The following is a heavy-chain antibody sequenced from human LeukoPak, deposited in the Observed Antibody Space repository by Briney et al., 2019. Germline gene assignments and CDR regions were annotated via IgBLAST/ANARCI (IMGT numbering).Heavy chain of an antibody. Sequence: ASVKVSCKASGYTFTSYGISWVRQTPGQGLEWMGWISAYNGNTNYAQKLRGRVTMTTDTSTSTAYMELRSLRSDDTAVYYCARLTLRYFDWLPQPYYGMDVWGQGTTVTVSS. D-gene: IGHD3-9*01. CDR1: GYTFTSYG. CDR2: ISAYNGNT. V-gene: IGHV1-18*01. CDR3: ARLTLRYFDWLPQPYYGMDV. J-gene: IGHJ6*02.